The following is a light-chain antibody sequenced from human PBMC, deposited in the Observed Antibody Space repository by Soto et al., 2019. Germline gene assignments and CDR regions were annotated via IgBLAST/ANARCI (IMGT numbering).Light chain of an antibody. J-gene: IGLJ1*01. CDR2: GSS. CDR3: QSYDSSLSGYV. V-gene: IGLV1-40*01. CDR1: SSNIGAGYG. Sequence: QSVLTQPPSVSGAPGQRVTISCTGSSSNIGAGYGVHWYQQLPGTAPKVLIYGSSYRPSGVPDRFSGSKSGTSASLAITGLQAEDEADYYCQSYDSSLSGYVFGTGTKVTVL.